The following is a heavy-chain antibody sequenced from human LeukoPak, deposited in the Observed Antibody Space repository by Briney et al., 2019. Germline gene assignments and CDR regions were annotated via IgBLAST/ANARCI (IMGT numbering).Heavy chain of an antibody. CDR2: ISSSGSNI. Sequence: GGSLRLSCAASGFTFSTYAINWVRQAPGKRLEWVSYISSSGSNIFYADSVKGRFTISRDQAKDSVFLQMNSLRAEDTALYFCARDAVMGATPFYFDSWGQGALVTVSS. D-gene: IGHD2-15*01. J-gene: IGHJ4*02. CDR3: ARDAVMGATPFYFDS. V-gene: IGHV3-21*04. CDR1: GFTFSTYA.